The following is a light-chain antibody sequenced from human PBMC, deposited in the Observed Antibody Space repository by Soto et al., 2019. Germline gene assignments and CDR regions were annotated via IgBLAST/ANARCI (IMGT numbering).Light chain of an antibody. V-gene: IGLV1-47*01. Sequence: QSVLTQPPSASGTPGQRVTIPCSGSSSNIGSNYVYWYQQLPGTAPKLLIYRNNQRPSGVPDRFSGSKSGTSASLAISGLRSEDEADYYCAAWDDSLSAWVFGGGTQLTVL. CDR1: SSNIGSNY. J-gene: IGLJ3*02. CDR3: AAWDDSLSAWV. CDR2: RNN.